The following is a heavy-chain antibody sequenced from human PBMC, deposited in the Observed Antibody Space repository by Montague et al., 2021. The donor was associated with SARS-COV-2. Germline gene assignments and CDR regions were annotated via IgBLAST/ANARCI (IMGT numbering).Heavy chain of an antibody. D-gene: IGHD6-19*01. Sequence: SLRLSCAASGFTVTTYVYHWVRQAPGGGLEWVALFPSDGGHPQYXYSXRGRFTIYRDTSISTLYLQMDSLRPDDTAVYFCAREIGTSGWAGFFDFRGQGTLVTVSP. V-gene: IGHV3-30-3*01. CDR3: AREIGTSGWAGFFDF. J-gene: IGHJ4*02. CDR1: GFTVTTYV. CDR2: FPSDGGHP.